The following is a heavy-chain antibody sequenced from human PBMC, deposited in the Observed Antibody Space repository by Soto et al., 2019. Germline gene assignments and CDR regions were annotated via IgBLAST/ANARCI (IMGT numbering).Heavy chain of an antibody. J-gene: IGHJ6*02. D-gene: IGHD3-10*01. CDR2: IWYDGSNK. CDR3: AREGSGKEGRYYYYGMDV. CDR1: GFTFSSYG. Sequence: VGSLRLSCAASGFTFSSYGMHWVRQAPGKGLEWVAVIWYDGSNKYYADSVKGRFTISRDNSKNTLYLQMNSLRAEDTAVYYCAREGSGKEGRYYYYGMDVWGQGTTVTVSS. V-gene: IGHV3-33*01.